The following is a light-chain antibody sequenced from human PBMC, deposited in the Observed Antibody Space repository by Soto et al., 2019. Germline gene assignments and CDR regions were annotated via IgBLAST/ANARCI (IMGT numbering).Light chain of an antibody. CDR2: GAS. V-gene: IGKV3-15*01. Sequence: IVMTQSPATLSVSPGERATLSCRASRSVKTNLAWYQQNPGQAPRLLIYGASTRATNVSARFSGSGSGTEFTLTISSLQSEDFALYYCQQYNHWPPITFGPGTRLEIK. CDR3: QQYNHWPPIT. CDR1: RSVKTN. J-gene: IGKJ5*01.